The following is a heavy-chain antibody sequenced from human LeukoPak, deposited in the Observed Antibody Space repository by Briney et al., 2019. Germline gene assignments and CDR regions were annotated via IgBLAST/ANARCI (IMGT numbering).Heavy chain of an antibody. V-gene: IGHV1-18*01. J-gene: IGHJ4*02. Sequence: ASVKVSCKASGYTFTSYGISWVRQAPGQGLEWMGWISAYNGNTNYAQKLQGRVTMTTDTSTSTAYMELRSLRSDDTAVYYCAYYKRDGGYCSSTSCQGFSFDYWGQGTLVTVSS. CDR2: ISAYNGNT. D-gene: IGHD2-2*01. CDR1: GYTFTSYG. CDR3: AYYKRDGGYCSSTSCQGFSFDY.